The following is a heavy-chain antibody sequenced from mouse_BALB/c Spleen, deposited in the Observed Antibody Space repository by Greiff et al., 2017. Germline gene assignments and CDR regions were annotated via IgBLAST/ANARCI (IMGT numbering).Heavy chain of an antibody. Sequence: EVMLVESGGGLVKPGGSLKLSCAASGFTFSDYYMYWVRQTPEKRLEWVATISDGGSYTYYPDSVKGRFTISRDNAKNNLYLQMSSLKSEDTAMYYCARGPIYYYGSSYGNYFDYWGQGTTLTVSS. V-gene: IGHV5-4*02. J-gene: IGHJ2*01. CDR1: GFTFSDYY. CDR2: ISDGGSYT. CDR3: ARGPIYYYGSSYGNYFDY. D-gene: IGHD1-1*01.